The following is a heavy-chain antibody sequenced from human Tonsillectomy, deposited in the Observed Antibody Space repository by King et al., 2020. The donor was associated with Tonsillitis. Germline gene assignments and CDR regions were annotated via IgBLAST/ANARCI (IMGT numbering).Heavy chain of an antibody. CDR3: ARVGFYCSTTSCPLDY. CDR2: IIPIFGTA. Sequence: QLVRSGAEVKKPGSSVKVSCKASGDTFSNYAISWVRQAPGQGLEWMGGIIPIFGTANYAQKFQGRVTITADESTSTAYMELSSLRSEDTAVYYCARVGFYCSTTSCPLDYWGQGALVTVSS. V-gene: IGHV1-69*01. J-gene: IGHJ4*02. D-gene: IGHD2-2*01. CDR1: GDTFSNYA.